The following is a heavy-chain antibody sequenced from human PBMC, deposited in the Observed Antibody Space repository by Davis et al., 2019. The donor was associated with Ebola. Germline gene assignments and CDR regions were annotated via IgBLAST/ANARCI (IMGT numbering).Heavy chain of an antibody. Sequence: GESLKISCAASGFTFSDYYMNWIRQAPGKGLEWVSYISSSSSYTTYADSVKGRFTISRDNAKNSLYLQMNSLRAEDTAVYYCARDKGLELRRGMDVWGQGTTVTVSS. CDR2: ISSSSSYT. CDR1: GFTFSDYY. V-gene: IGHV3-11*06. CDR3: ARDKGLELRRGMDV. D-gene: IGHD1-7*01. J-gene: IGHJ6*02.